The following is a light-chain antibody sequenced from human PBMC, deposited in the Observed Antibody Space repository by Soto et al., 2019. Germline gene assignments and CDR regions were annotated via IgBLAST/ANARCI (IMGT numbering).Light chain of an antibody. J-gene: IGLJ1*01. CDR1: SSDVGEYKY. CDR2: EVS. V-gene: IGLV2-8*01. Sequence: QSVLTQPPSASGSPGQSVTISCTGSSSDVGEYKYVSWYQQHPGKAPKLVIYEVSKRPPGVPNRFSGSKSGNTASLTISGIQAEDEGDYYCGSITRSSTSVFGTGTKVTVL. CDR3: GSITRSSTSV.